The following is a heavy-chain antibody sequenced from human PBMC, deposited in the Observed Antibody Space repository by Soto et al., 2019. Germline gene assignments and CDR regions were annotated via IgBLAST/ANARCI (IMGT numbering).Heavy chain of an antibody. Sequence: ASVKVSCKASGYTFTGYYMHWVRQAPGQGLEWMGWINPNSGGTNYAQKFQGRVTMTEDTSTDTAYMELSSLRSEDTAVYYCATTLAVAAPFDYWGQGTLVTVSS. V-gene: IGHV1-2*02. D-gene: IGHD6-19*01. J-gene: IGHJ4*02. CDR3: ATTLAVAAPFDY. CDR2: INPNSGGT. CDR1: GYTFTGYY.